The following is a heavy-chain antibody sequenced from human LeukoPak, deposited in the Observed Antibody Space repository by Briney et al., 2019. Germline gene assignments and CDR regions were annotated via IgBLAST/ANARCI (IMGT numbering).Heavy chain of an antibody. J-gene: IGHJ4*02. CDR2: ISAYNGNT. CDR1: GYTFTSYG. Sequence: ASVKVSCKASGYTFTSYGISWVRQAPGQGLEWMGWISAYNGNTNYAQKLQGRVTMTTDTSTSTAYMELRSLRSDDTAMYYCARDTTYGDHGGYWGQGTLVTVSS. D-gene: IGHD4-17*01. CDR3: ARDTTYGDHGGY. V-gene: IGHV1-18*01.